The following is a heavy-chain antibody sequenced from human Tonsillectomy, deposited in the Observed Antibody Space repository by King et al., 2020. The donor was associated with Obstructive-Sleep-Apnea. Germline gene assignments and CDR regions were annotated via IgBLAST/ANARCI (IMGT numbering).Heavy chain of an antibody. J-gene: IGHJ6*02. D-gene: IGHD6-19*01. CDR2: ISAYNDNT. Sequence: VQLVESGAEVKKPGASVKVSCKASGYTFTRYGISWVRQAPGQGLEWMGWISAYNDNTNYAQKLQGRATMTTDTSTTTAYMELRSLRSDDTAVYYCAGDAPVAGTEKYYYYGMDVWGQGTTVTVSS. CDR3: AGDAPVAGTEKYYYYGMDV. CDR1: GYTFTRYG. V-gene: IGHV1-18*04.